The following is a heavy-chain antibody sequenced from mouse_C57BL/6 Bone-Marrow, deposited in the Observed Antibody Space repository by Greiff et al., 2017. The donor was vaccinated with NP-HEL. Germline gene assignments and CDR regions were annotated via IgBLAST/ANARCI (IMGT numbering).Heavy chain of an antibody. D-gene: IGHD1-1*01. CDR1: GYTFTSYW. CDR2: IHPNSGST. J-gene: IGHJ2*01. V-gene: IGHV1-64*01. CDR3: AREGLNYYGSSYGY. Sequence: VQLQQPGAELVKPGASVKLSCKASGYTFTSYWMHWVKQRPGQGLEWIGMIHPNSGSTNYNEKFKSKATLTVDKSSSTAYMQLSSLTSEDSAVYYCAREGLNYYGSSYGYWGQGTTLTVSS.